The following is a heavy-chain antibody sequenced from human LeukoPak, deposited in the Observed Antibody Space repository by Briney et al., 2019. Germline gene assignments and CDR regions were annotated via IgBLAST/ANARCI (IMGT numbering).Heavy chain of an antibody. D-gene: IGHD3-10*01. CDR1: GGSISSSSYY. CDR2: IYYSGST. J-gene: IGHJ5*02. Sequence: SETLSLTCTVSGGSISSSSYYWGWILQPPGKGLEWIGSIYYSGSTYYNPSLKSRVTISVDTSKNQFSLKLSSVTAADTAVYYCARSLGWFGSPSGLEFDPWGQGTLVTVSS. CDR3: ARSLGWFGSPSGLEFDP. V-gene: IGHV4-39*07.